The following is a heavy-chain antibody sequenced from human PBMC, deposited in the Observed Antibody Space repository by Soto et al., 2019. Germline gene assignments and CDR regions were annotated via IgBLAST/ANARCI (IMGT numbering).Heavy chain of an antibody. CDR1: GGTFSSYA. CDR3: ARAGLDDFWSGYYTHDY. CDR2: IIPIFGTA. D-gene: IGHD3-3*01. J-gene: IGHJ4*02. Sequence: GASVKVSCKASGGTFSSYAISWVRQAPGQGLEWMGGIIPIFGTANYAQKFQGRVTITAGKSTSTAYMELSSLRSEDTAVYYCARAGLDDFWSGYYTHDYWGQGTLVTVSS. V-gene: IGHV1-69*06.